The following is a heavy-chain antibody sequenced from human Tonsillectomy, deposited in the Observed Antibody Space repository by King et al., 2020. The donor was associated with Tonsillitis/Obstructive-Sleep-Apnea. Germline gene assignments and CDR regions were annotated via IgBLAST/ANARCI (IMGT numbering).Heavy chain of an antibody. CDR3: ARQSRDSYRGDYYYFMDV. Sequence: VQLQESGPGLVKPSETLSLTCGVSGGSISSNSYYWGWIRQPPGKGLEWIGSIYYSGITYYNPSLESRVAISVDTSKNQFSLKLSSVTAADTAVYYCARQSRDSYRGDYYYFMDVWGKGTTVTVSS. V-gene: IGHV4-39*01. J-gene: IGHJ6*03. D-gene: IGHD2-21*02. CDR2: IYYSGIT. CDR1: GGSISSNSYY.